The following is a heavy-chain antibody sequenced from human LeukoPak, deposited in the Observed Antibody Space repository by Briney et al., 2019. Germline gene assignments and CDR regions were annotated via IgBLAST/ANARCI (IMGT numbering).Heavy chain of an antibody. CDR3: TKDMEWGMDV. V-gene: IGHV3-43*01. D-gene: IGHD3-3*01. CDR2: IGWDGTNI. CDR1: GFTFDRHT. J-gene: IGHJ6*02. Sequence: GGSLRLSCAASGFTFDRHTMHWVRQHPGKGPEWVSLIGWDGTNIDYADSVKGRFTISRDNSKNFAYLQMHSLRTEDTALYYCTKDMEWGMDVWGQGTTVIVSS.